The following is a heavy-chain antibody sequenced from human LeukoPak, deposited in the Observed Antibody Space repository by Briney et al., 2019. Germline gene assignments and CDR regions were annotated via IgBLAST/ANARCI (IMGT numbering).Heavy chain of an antibody. V-gene: IGHV4-61*02. J-gene: IGHJ4*02. CDR1: GNSISSGDNY. CDR3: ARVLVSSGSKYYFDY. CDR2: IYTSGST. Sequence: SETLSLTCTVSGNSISSGDNYWSWIRQPAGKGLEWIGRIYTSGSTNYNPSLKSRVTISGDTSKNQFSLKLSSVTAADTAVYYCARVLVSSGSKYYFDYWGQGTLVTVSS. D-gene: IGHD3-22*01.